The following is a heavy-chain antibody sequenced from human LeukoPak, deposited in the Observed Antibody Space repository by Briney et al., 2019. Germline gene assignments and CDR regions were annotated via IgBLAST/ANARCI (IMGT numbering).Heavy chain of an antibody. CDR1: GYTLTELS. Sequence: ASVKVSCKVSGYTLTELSMHWVRQAPGQGLEWMGWINPNSGGTNYAQKFQGRVTMTRDTSISTAYMELSRLRSDDTAVYYCARINTAVTYWGQGTLVTVSS. CDR2: INPNSGGT. D-gene: IGHD5-18*01. J-gene: IGHJ4*02. V-gene: IGHV1-2*02. CDR3: ARINTAVTY.